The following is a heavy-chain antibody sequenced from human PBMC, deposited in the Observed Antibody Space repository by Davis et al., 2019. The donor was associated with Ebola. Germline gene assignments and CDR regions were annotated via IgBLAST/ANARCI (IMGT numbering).Heavy chain of an antibody. Sequence: GVSLRLSCAASGFTVSSNYMSWVRQAPGKGLEWVSVIYSGGSTYYADSVKGRFTISRDNSKNTLYLQMNSLRAEDTAVYFCARQLPYYSYGMDVWGQGTTVTVSS. CDR2: IYSGGST. CDR3: ARQLPYYSYGMDV. V-gene: IGHV3-66*04. J-gene: IGHJ6*02. CDR1: GFTVSSNY. D-gene: IGHD3-10*01.